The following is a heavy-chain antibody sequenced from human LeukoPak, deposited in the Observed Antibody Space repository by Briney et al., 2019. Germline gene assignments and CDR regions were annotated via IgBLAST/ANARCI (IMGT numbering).Heavy chain of an antibody. J-gene: IGHJ4*02. V-gene: IGHV3-48*01. Sequence: GGSLRLSCAASGFTFSSYSMNWVRQAPGKGLEWVSYISGSSSTIYYADSVKGRFTISRDNAKNSLYLQMNSLRAEDTAVYYCAREDIGDYYGSGSYSDYFDYWGQGTLVTVSS. CDR3: AREDIGDYYGSGSYSDYFDY. CDR1: GFTFSSYS. D-gene: IGHD3-10*01. CDR2: ISGSSSTI.